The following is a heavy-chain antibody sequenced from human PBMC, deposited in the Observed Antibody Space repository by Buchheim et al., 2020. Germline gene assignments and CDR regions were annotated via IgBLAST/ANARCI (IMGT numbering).Heavy chain of an antibody. Sequence: QVQLQQWGAGLLKPSETLSLACAVYGGSFSGYYWSWIRQPPGKGLEWIGEINHSGSTNYNPSLKSRVTISVDTSKTQFSLKLSSVTAADTAVYYCASNIAVAGTTAFDIWGQGT. D-gene: IGHD6-19*01. V-gene: IGHV4-34*01. CDR2: INHSGST. CDR3: ASNIAVAGTTAFDI. J-gene: IGHJ3*02. CDR1: GGSFSGYY.